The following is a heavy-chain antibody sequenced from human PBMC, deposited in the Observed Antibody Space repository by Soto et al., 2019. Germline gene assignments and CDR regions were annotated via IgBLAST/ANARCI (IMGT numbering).Heavy chain of an antibody. CDR3: AHYVSTSPAGWFDP. CDR1: GLSLSTSGEA. V-gene: IGHV2-5*02. Sequence: QITLKESGPTLVKPTQTLTLTCTFSGLSLSTSGEAVGWIRQPPGKALEWLALIYWDDEKLYNPTLKTRLTITKGTAKNQVILTLTNMDPVDTATYYCAHYVSTSPAGWFDPWGQGILVTVSS. J-gene: IGHJ5*02. CDR2: IYWDDEK. D-gene: IGHD3-10*02.